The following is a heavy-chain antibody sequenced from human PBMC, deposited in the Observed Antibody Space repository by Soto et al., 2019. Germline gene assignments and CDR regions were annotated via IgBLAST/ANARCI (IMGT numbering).Heavy chain of an antibody. CDR1: GFTFSSYA. CDR2: ISGSGGST. J-gene: IGHJ4*02. CDR3: AKCMFSTGWYRDS. V-gene: IGHV3-23*01. Sequence: EVQLLESGGGLVQPGGSLRLSCAASGFTFSSYAMSWVRQAPGKGLEWVSAISGSGGSTYYADSVKGRFTISRDNAKNTLYLQMNSLRAEDTAVYYCAKCMFSTGWYRDSWGQGTLLTVSS. D-gene: IGHD6-19*01.